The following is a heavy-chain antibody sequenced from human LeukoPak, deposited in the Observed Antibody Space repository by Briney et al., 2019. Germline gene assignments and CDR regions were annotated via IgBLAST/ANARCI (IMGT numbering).Heavy chain of an antibody. CDR1: GGSFSGNY. J-gene: IGHJ4*02. CDR2: INNSGST. V-gene: IGHV4-34*01. Sequence: SETLSLTCVVYGGSFSGNYWSWIRQPPGKGLEWIGEINNSGSTNYNPSLKSRVTISVDTSKNQFSLKLSSVTAADTAVYYCARGYNRGSYYNYWGQGTLFTVSS. CDR3: ARGYNRGSYYNY. D-gene: IGHD3-16*01.